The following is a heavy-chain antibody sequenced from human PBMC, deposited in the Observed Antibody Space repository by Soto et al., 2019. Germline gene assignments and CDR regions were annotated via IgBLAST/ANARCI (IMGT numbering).Heavy chain of an antibody. CDR2: IFPSDSDT. CDR3: ARKDKSGYFNWFDP. V-gene: IGHV5-51*01. Sequence: GESLKISCRTSGYRFTSYWIAWVRQMPGKGLEWMGIIFPSDSDTRYSPSFQGQVTISADRSTSTVFLPWASLKASDTAVYFCARKDKSGYFNWFDPWGQGTLVTVS. D-gene: IGHD3-22*01. CDR1: GYRFTSYW. J-gene: IGHJ5*02.